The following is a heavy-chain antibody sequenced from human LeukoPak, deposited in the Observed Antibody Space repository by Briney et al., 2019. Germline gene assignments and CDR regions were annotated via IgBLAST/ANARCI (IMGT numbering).Heavy chain of an antibody. Sequence: GRSLRLSCAASGFTFSSYAMHWVRQAPGKGLEWVAVISYDGSNKYYVDSVKGRFTISRDNSKNTLYLQMNSLRAEDTAVYYCAREVRGVIMGYFDYWGQGTLVTVSS. CDR2: ISYDGSNK. J-gene: IGHJ4*02. V-gene: IGHV3-30*04. CDR1: GFTFSSYA. CDR3: AREVRGVIMGYFDY. D-gene: IGHD3-10*01.